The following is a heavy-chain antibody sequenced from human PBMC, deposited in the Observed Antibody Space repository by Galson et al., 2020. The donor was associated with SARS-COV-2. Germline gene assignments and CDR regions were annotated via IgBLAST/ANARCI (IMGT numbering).Heavy chain of an antibody. J-gene: IGHJ4*02. CDR3: ARGPNSGWFGGYY. V-gene: IGHV1-18*01. CDR1: GYTFTEYG. D-gene: IGHD3-10*01. CDR2: ISGYNGNT. Sequence: ASVKVSCKASGYTFTEYGISWVRKAPGKGLEWMGWISGYNGNTKYAQEYEGRVTLTRDTSTTTAHMELRSLRSDDTAVYYCARGPNSGWFGGYYWGQGTLVTVSS.